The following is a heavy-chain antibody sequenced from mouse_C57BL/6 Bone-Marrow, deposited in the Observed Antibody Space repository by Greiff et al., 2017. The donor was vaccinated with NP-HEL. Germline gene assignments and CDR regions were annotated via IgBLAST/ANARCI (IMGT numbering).Heavy chain of an antibody. D-gene: IGHD2-10*02. V-gene: IGHV1-82*01. CDR1: GYAFSSSW. CDR3: ARYGPSSYWYFDV. J-gene: IGHJ1*03. CDR2: IYPGDGDT. Sequence: QVQLKESGPELVKPGASVKISCKASGYAFSSSWMNWVKQRPGKGLEWIGRIYPGDGDTNYNGKFKGKATLTADKSSSTAYMQLSSLTSEDSAVYFCARYGPSSYWYFDVWGTGTTVTVSS.